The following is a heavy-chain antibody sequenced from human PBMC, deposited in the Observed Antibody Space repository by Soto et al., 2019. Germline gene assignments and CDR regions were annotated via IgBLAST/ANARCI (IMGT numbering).Heavy chain of an antibody. CDR3: ARDQYYYDSSGIFDI. V-gene: IGHV3-30-3*01. CDR1: GFTFSSYA. D-gene: IGHD3-22*01. J-gene: IGHJ3*02. CDR2: ISYDGSNK. Sequence: GSLRLSCAASGFTFSSYAMHWVRQAPGKGLEWVAVISYDGSNKYYADSVKGRFTISRDNSKNTLYLQMNSLRAEDTAVYYCARDQYYYDSSGIFDIWGQGTMVTVSS.